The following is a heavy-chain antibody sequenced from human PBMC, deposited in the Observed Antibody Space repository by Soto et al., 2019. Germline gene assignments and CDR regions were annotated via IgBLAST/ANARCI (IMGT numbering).Heavy chain of an antibody. CDR2: IYYTGSA. CDR1: GGSISSCGYY. CDR3: PRPDSGSARGLDV. V-gene: IGHV4-31*03. Sequence: QVQLRESGPGLVQPSQTLSLTCTVSGGSISSCGYYWTWIRQHPGKGLEWIGYIYYTGSAYYNPSLNTRLDLTIDTSRSQFCLKLSSVTTADTAVYYCPRPDSGSARGLDVWGQGTTVTVSS. D-gene: IGHD6-6*01. J-gene: IGHJ6*02.